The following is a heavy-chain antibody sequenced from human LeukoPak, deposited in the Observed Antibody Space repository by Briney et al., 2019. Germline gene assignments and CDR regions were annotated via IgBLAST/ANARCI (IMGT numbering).Heavy chain of an antibody. Sequence: GGSLRLSCAASGFTFDDYGMHWVRQAPGKGLGWVSGISWNSGSIDYADSVKGRFTISRDNAKNSLYLQMNSLRPEDTALYYCAKVEGFWSGYYFYWGQGTLVTVSS. CDR3: AKVEGFWSGYYFY. V-gene: IGHV3-9*01. J-gene: IGHJ4*02. D-gene: IGHD3-3*01. CDR1: GFTFDDYG. CDR2: ISWNSGSI.